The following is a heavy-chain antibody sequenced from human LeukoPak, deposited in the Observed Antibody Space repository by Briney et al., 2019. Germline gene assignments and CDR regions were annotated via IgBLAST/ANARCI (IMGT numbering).Heavy chain of an antibody. Sequence: SETLSLTCTVSGGSISSSSYYWGWIRQPPGKGLEWIGSIYYTGSTYYIPSLKSRVTISADTSKNQFSLKVTSVTAADTAVYYCARGYWFYFDYWGQGTLVTVSS. J-gene: IGHJ4*02. CDR3: ARGYWFYFDY. D-gene: IGHD2-8*02. CDR1: GGSISSSSYY. V-gene: IGHV4-39*07. CDR2: IYYTGST.